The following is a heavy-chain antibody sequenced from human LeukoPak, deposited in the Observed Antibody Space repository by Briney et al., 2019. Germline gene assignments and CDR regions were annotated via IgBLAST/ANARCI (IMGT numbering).Heavy chain of an antibody. CDR3: ARDLRVGLLWFGELLGDAFDI. Sequence: ASVKVSCKASGYTFTSYAMNWVRQAPGQGLEWMGWINTNTGNPTYAQGLTGRFVFSLDTSVSTAYLQISSLKAEDTAVYYCARDLRVGLLWFGELLGDAFDIWGQGTMVTVSS. D-gene: IGHD3-10*01. V-gene: IGHV7-4-1*02. CDR1: GYTFTSYA. J-gene: IGHJ3*02. CDR2: INTNTGNP.